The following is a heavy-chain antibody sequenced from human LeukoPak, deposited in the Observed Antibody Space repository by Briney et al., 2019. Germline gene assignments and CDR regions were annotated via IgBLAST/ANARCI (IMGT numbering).Heavy chain of an antibody. D-gene: IGHD1-26*01. Sequence: GGSLRLSCAASGFSFSDYSMTWVRQAPGKGLEWISHISGSSSIIYYADSVEGRFTISRGNARDSLYLQMNSLRAEDTAYYYCARWAQERHFDYWGQGTLVTVSS. CDR3: ARWAQERHFDY. J-gene: IGHJ4*02. CDR2: ISGSSSII. CDR1: GFSFSDYS. V-gene: IGHV3-48*01.